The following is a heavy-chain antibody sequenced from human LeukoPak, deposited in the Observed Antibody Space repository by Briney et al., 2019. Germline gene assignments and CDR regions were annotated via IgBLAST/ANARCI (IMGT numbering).Heavy chain of an antibody. Sequence: AGSLRLSCAASGFTFSSYGMHWVRQAPGKGLEWVAVIWSDGSHKYYADSMKGRFTISRDNSKNMVHLQMDSLRVEDTAVYYCVSAAGAFDMWGQGTLVTVSS. J-gene: IGHJ3*02. V-gene: IGHV3-33*01. CDR1: GFTFSSYG. CDR2: IWSDGSHK. D-gene: IGHD6-13*01. CDR3: VSAAGAFDM.